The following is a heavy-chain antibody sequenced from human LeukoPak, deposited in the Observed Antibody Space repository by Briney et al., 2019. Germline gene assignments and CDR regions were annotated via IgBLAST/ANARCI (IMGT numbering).Heavy chain of an antibody. CDR3: AKSPVRALYYYYMDV. CDR1: GFTFSSYG. D-gene: IGHD3-22*01. CDR2: ISGSGGST. J-gene: IGHJ6*03. V-gene: IGHV3-23*01. Sequence: PGGSLRLSCAASGFTFSSYGMSWVRQAPGKGLEWVSAISGSGGSTYYADSVKGRFTISRDNSKNTLYLQMNSLRAEDTAVYYCAKSPVRALYYYYMDVWGKGTTVTVSS.